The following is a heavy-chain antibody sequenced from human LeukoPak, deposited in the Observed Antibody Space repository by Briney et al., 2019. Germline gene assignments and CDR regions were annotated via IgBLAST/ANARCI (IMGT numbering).Heavy chain of an antibody. CDR2: ISYSGGST. J-gene: IGHJ4*02. CDR1: GFTFSSNA. CDR3: AKISTVTDNFGH. V-gene: IGHV3-23*01. D-gene: IGHD4-17*01. Sequence: GGSLRLSCAASGFTFSSNAMSWVRQAPGKGLEWVLGISYSGGSTYYADSVKGRFTISRDNSKNTLYLQMNSLRAEDTAVYFCAKISTVTDNFGHWGQGTLVTVSS.